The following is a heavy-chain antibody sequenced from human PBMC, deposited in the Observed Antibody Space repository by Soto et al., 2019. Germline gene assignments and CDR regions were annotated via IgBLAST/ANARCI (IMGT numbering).Heavy chain of an antibody. D-gene: IGHD3-3*01. CDR3: AREYYDFWSGSDIRWFDP. CDR2: INPNSGGT. CDR1: GYTFTGYY. Sequence: ASVKVSCKASGYTFTGYYMHWVRQAPGQGLEWMGWINPNSGGTNYAQKFQGWVTMTRDTSTSTAYMELRSLRSDDTAVYYCAREYYDFWSGSDIRWFDPWGQGTLVTV. J-gene: IGHJ5*02. V-gene: IGHV1-2*04.